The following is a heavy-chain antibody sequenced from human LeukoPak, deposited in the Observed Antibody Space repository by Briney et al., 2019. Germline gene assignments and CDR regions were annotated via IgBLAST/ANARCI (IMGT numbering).Heavy chain of an antibody. CDR3: TTEIPRGELWSGYYTYDY. CDR1: GFTFSNAW. Sequence: GGSLRLSCAASGFTFSNAWMSWVRQAPGKGLEWVGRIKSKTDGGTIDYAAPVKGRFTISRDDSKRTLHLQMNSLKTEDTAVYYCTTEIPRGELWSGYYTYDYWGQETLV. V-gene: IGHV3-15*01. CDR2: IKSKTDGGTI. D-gene: IGHD3-3*01. J-gene: IGHJ4*02.